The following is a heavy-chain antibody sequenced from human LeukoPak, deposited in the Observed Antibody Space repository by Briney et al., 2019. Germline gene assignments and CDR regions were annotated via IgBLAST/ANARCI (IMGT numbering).Heavy chain of an antibody. CDR1: GYRFTTNW. CDR3: AGSLFTSVFDI. V-gene: IGHV5-51*01. J-gene: IGHJ3*02. CDR2: IFPADSDT. Sequence: GESLKISCTGSGYRFTTNWIGWVRQMPGKGLEWMGIIFPADSDTRYSPSFQGQVTIAVDKSISTAYLQWSSLKASDTAMYYCAGSLFTSVFDIWGQGTKVTVSS. D-gene: IGHD2-21*01.